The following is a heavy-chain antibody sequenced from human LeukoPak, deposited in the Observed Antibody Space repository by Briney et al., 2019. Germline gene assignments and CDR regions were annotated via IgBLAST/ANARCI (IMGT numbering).Heavy chain of an antibody. J-gene: IGHJ3*02. D-gene: IGHD6-19*01. CDR2: ISGSGGST. CDR1: GFTFSSYA. V-gene: IGHV3-23*01. CDR3: ARGIAAGDSLYHDAFDI. Sequence: GGSLRLSCAASGFTFSSYAMSWVRQAPGKGLEWVSAISGSGGSTYYADSVKGRFTISRDNSKNTLYLQMNSLRAEDTAVYYCARGIAAGDSLYHDAFDIWGQGTMVTVSS.